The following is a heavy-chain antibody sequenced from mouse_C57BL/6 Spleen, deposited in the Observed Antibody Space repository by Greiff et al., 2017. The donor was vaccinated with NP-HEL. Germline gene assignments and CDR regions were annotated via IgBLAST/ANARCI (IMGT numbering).Heavy chain of an antibody. V-gene: IGHV5-16*01. CDR3: ARDELSSGYWYFDV. CDR2: INYDGSST. Sequence: EVMLVESEGGLVQPGSSMKLSCTASGFTFSDYYMAWVRQVPEKGLEWVANINYDGSSTYYLDSLKSRFIISRDNAKNILYLQMSSLKSEDTATYYCARDELSSGYWYFDVWGTGTTVTVSS. J-gene: IGHJ1*03. CDR1: GFTFSDYY. D-gene: IGHD6-1*01.